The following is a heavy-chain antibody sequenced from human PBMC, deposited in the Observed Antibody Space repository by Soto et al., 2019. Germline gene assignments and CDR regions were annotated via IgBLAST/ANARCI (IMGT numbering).Heavy chain of an antibody. D-gene: IGHD2-2*01. V-gene: IGHV3-7*01. J-gene: IGHJ5*02. CDR1: GFTFSSYW. CDR3: ARDHLVSCYLCVPARGYNWFDP. CDR2: IKQDGSEK. Sequence: HPGGSLRLSCAASGFTFSSYWMSWVRQAPGKGLEWVANIKQDGSEKYYVDSVKGRFTISRDNAKNSLYLQMNSLRAEDTAVYYCARDHLVSCYLCVPARGYNWFDPWGQGTLVTVSS.